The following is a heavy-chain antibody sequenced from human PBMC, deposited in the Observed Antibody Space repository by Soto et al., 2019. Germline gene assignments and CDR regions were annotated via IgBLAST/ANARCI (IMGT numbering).Heavy chain of an antibody. CDR3: TRPTPLDILTGYSPIRYYYYGMDV. CDR2: ISYDGSNK. D-gene: IGHD3-9*01. J-gene: IGHJ6*02. V-gene: IGHV3-30*03. Sequence: GGSLRLSCSASGFTFSSYGMHWVRQAPGKGLEWVAVISYDGSNKYYADSVKGRFTTSRDNSKNTLYLQMNSLKTEDTAVYYCTRPTPLDILTGYSPIRYYYYGMDVWGQGTTVTV. CDR1: GFTFSSYG.